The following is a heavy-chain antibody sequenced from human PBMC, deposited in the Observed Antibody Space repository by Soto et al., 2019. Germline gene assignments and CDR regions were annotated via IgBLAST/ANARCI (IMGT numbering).Heavy chain of an antibody. CDR3: ARRYGSAFDF. J-gene: IGHJ3*01. CDR1: GGSISSYN. Sequence: SETLSLTCTVSGGSISSYNWSWIRQPPGKGLEWIGYIYYSGSTNYNPSLKSRVTISVDTSKNQFSLKLSSVTAADTAVYYCARRYGSAFDFWGQGTMVTVSS. V-gene: IGHV4-59*01. CDR2: IYYSGST. D-gene: IGHD3-10*01.